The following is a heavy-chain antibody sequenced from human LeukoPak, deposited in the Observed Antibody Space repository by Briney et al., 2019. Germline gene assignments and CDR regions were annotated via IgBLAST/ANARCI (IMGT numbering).Heavy chain of an antibody. Sequence: SETLSLTCSVSGGSISSSSFYWGWIRQPPGKGLEWIGSISYTGSTYYNPSLKSRVTISVDTSKNQFSLRLSSVTAADTAVYYCARVTNSLAFDIWGQGTMVTVSS. CDR3: ARVTNSLAFDI. CDR1: GGSISSSSFY. V-gene: IGHV4-39*07. D-gene: IGHD2-8*01. J-gene: IGHJ3*02. CDR2: ISYTGST.